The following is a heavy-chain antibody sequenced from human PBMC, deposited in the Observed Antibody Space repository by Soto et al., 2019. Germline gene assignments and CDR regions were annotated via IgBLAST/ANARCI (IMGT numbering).Heavy chain of an antibody. D-gene: IGHD1-26*01. CDR2: IIVDSLNT. CDR1: GFTFADSA. V-gene: IGHV1-58*01. Sequence: GASVKVSCKASGFTFADSAVQWVRQARGQSLEWMGRIIVDSLNTKSAQKFTERVTMSWDVSTSTAFMELRSLRSEDTAVYYCAKANNTSPFDYWGQGTLVTVSS. CDR3: AKANNTSPFDY. J-gene: IGHJ4*02.